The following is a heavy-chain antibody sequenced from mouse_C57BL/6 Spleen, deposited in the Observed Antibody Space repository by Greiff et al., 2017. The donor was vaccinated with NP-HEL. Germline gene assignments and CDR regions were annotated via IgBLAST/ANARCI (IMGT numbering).Heavy chain of an antibody. CDR3: ARDRGTGLFDY. CDR1: GFTFSDYY. CDR2: INYDGSST. D-gene: IGHD3-1*01. J-gene: IGHJ2*01. Sequence: EVQLVESEGGLVQPGSSMKLSCTASGFTFSDYYMAWVRQVPEKGLEWVANINYDGSSTYYLDSLKSRFIISRDNAKNILCLQMSSLKSEDTATYYCARDRGTGLFDYWGQGTTLTVSS. V-gene: IGHV5-16*01.